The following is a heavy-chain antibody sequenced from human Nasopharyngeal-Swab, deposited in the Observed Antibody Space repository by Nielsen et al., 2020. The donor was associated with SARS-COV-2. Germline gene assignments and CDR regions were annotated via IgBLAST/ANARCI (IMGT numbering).Heavy chain of an antibody. V-gene: IGHV3-30-3*01. Sequence: GESLKISCAASGFTFSSYAMSWVRQAPGKGLEWVAVISYDGSNKYYADSVKGRFTISRDNSKNTLYLQMNSLRAEDTAVYYCARAGSGSYYYGMDVWGQGTTVTVSS. J-gene: IGHJ6*02. CDR3: ARAGSGSYYYGMDV. D-gene: IGHD3-10*01. CDR2: ISYDGSNK. CDR1: GFTFSSYA.